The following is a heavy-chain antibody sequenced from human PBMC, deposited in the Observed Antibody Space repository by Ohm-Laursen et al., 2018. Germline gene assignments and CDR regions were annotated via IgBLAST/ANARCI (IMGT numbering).Heavy chain of an antibody. J-gene: IGHJ6*02. CDR2: INSDGSST. V-gene: IGHV3-74*01. CDR1: GFTFSSYW. CDR3: ARGDVDIVATNVYYYYGMDV. Sequence: SLRLSCAASGFTFSSYWMHWVRQAPGKGLVWVSRINSDGSSTSYADSVKGRFTISRDNAKNTLYLQMNSLRAEDTAVYYCARGDVDIVATNVYYYYGMDVWGQGTTVTVSS. D-gene: IGHD5-12*01.